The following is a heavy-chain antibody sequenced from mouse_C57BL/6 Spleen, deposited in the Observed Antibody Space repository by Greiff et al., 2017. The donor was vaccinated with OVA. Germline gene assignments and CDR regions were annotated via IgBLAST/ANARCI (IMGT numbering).Heavy chain of an antibody. Sequence: EVHLVESGGGLVKPGGSLKLSCAASGFTFSDYGMHWVRQAPEKGLEWVAYISSGSSTIYYADTVKGRFTIARDNAKNTLFLQMTSLRSEDTAMYYCARSRSGAMDYWGQGTSVTVSS. CDR3: ARSRSGAMDY. D-gene: IGHD3-1*01. J-gene: IGHJ4*01. CDR2: ISSGSSTI. V-gene: IGHV5-17*01. CDR1: GFTFSDYG.